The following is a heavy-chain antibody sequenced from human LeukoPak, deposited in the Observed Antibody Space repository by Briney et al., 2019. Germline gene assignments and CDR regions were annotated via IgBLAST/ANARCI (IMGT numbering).Heavy chain of an antibody. CDR3: AKAPPAATNYYYGMDV. CDR1: GFTFNNYA. D-gene: IGHD2-15*01. V-gene: IGHV3-23*01. Sequence: GGSLRLSCAASGFTFNNYAMTWVRQAPGKGLEWVSAISGRGDATYYADSVKGRFTISRDDSKNTLYLQMNSLKAEDTAVYHCAKAPPAATNYYYGMDVWGQGTTVTVSS. J-gene: IGHJ6*02. CDR2: ISGRGDAT.